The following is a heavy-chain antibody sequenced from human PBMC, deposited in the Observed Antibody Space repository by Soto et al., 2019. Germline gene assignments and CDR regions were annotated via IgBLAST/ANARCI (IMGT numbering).Heavy chain of an antibody. CDR3: AKLSCTSSTCYFPGWFDP. J-gene: IGHJ5*02. Sequence: SETLSLTCTVSGDSINGGASFWSWIRQPPGKGLEWIANVYYSGSSYYNPSLKSRLTISVDTTKNQFSLQLKSMTAADTAVYYCAKLSCTSSTCYFPGWFDPWGQGTLVTVSS. CDR1: GDSINGGASF. V-gene: IGHV4-31*03. D-gene: IGHD2-2*01. CDR2: VYYSGSS.